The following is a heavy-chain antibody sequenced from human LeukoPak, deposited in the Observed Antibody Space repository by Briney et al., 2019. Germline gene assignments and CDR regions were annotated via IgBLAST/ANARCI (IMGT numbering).Heavy chain of an antibody. CDR2: INTYNGNT. D-gene: IGHD6-6*01. V-gene: IGHV1-18*01. CDR3: AREGSIGAFDI. J-gene: IGHJ3*02. Sequence: ASVKVSCKASGYRFTSYGISWVRQALGQGLEWMGWINTYNGNTNYAQKFRGRVTMTTDTSTSTAYMELRSLRSDDTAVYYCAREGSIGAFDIWGQGTMVTVSS. CDR1: GYRFTSYG.